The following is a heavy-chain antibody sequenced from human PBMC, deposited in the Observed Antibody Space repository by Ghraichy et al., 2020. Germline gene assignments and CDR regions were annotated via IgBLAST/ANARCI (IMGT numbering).Heavy chain of an antibody. Sequence: GGSLRLSCAASGFTFSSYSMNWVRQAPGKGLEWVSSISSSSTYIYYADSVKGRFTIPRDNAKNSLYLQMNSLRAEDTAVYYCARDEYYYDSSGSLGLDPWGQGTLVTVSS. CDR1: GFTFSSYS. V-gene: IGHV3-21*01. CDR3: ARDEYYYDSSGSLGLDP. D-gene: IGHD3-22*01. J-gene: IGHJ5*02. CDR2: ISSSSTYI.